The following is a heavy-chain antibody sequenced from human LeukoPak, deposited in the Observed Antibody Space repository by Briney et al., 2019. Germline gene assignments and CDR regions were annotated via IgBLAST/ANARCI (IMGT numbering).Heavy chain of an antibody. CDR2: IRDSGSST. CDR1: GFTFSSYA. V-gene: IGHV3-23*01. J-gene: IGHJ4*02. Sequence: GGTLRLSCAASGFTFSSYAMSWVRQAPGKGLEWVSAIRDSGSSTHYADSVKGRFTTSRDNSKNTLFLQMNSLRAEDTAIYYCAKYGPQDSGSSHFDYWGQGALVTVSS. D-gene: IGHD1-26*01. CDR3: AKYGPQDSGSSHFDY.